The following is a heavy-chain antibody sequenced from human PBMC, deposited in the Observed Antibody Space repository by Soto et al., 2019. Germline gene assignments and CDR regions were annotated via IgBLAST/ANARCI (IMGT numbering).Heavy chain of an antibody. CDR2: ISSSSSTI. CDR3: ARILGYCTNGVCYNYYYYYMDV. J-gene: IGHJ6*03. CDR1: GFTFSSYS. Sequence: ESGGGLVQPGGSLRLSCAASGFTFSSYSMNWVRQAPGKGLEWVSYISSSSSTIYYADSVKGRFTISRDNAKNSLYLQMNSLRAEDTAVYYCARILGYCTNGVCYNYYYYYMDVWGKGTTVTVSS. V-gene: IGHV3-48*01. D-gene: IGHD2-8*01.